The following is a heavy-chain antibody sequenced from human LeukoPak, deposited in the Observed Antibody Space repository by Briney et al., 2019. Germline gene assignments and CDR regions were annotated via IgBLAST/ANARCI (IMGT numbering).Heavy chain of an antibody. V-gene: IGHV4-34*01. CDR3: ARVSGCSGGSCSPYYFDY. CDR2: INHSGST. J-gene: IGHJ4*02. CDR1: GESFSGYY. D-gene: IGHD2-15*01. Sequence: SETLSLTCAVYGESFSGYYWSWIRQPPGKGLEWIGEINHSGSTNHNPSLKSRVTISVDTSKNQFSLKLSSVTAADTAVYYCARVSGCSGGSCSPYYFDYWGQGTLVTVSS.